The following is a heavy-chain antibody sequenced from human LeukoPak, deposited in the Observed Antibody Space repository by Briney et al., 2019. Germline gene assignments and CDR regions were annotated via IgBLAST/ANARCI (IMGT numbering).Heavy chain of an antibody. CDR3: ARDEEDGSGTYKEPGYYYYYGMDV. D-gene: IGHD3-10*01. J-gene: IGHJ6*04. CDR2: IIPIFGTA. Sequence: SVKVSCKASGGTFSSYAISWVRQAPGQGLEWMGGIIPIFGTANYAQKFQGRVTITADESTSTAYMELSSLRSEDTAVYYCARDEEDGSGTYKEPGYYYYYGMDVWGKGTTVTVPS. CDR1: GGTFSSYA. V-gene: IGHV1-69*13.